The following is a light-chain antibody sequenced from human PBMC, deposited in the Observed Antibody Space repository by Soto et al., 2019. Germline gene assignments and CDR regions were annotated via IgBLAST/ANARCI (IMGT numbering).Light chain of an antibody. V-gene: IGLV2-14*01. CDR2: EVN. CDR1: SSDVGGYNY. Sequence: QSVLTQPASVSGSPGQSITVSCTGTSSDVGGYNYVSWYQQHPGKAPQLLIYEVNIRPSGVSNRFSASKSGNTASLTISGLQAEDEVDYYCTSYTSSSTLVFGTGTKVTLL. CDR3: TSYTSSSTLV. J-gene: IGLJ1*01.